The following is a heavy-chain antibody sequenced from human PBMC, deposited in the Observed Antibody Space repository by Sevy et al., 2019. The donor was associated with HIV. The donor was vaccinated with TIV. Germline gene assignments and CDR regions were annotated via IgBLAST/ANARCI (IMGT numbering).Heavy chain of an antibody. Sequence: ASVKVSCKASGCTFTSYAISWVRQAPGLGLEWMGGIIPLLGTANYAQQFQGRVTITADESTSTVYMELSSLISEDTAVYYCARDNLAVAGRGWVDPWGQGTLVTVSS. CDR3: ARDNLAVAGRGWVDP. V-gene: IGHV1-69*13. J-gene: IGHJ5*02. D-gene: IGHD6-19*01. CDR2: IIPLLGTA. CDR1: GCTFTSYA.